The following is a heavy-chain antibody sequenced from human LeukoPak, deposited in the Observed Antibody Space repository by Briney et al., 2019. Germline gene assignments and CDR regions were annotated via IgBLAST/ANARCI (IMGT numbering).Heavy chain of an antibody. D-gene: IGHD3-10*01. V-gene: IGHV1-24*01. J-gene: IGHJ4*02. CDR1: GYTVTSYG. CDR3: ATLPRGHFFDS. Sequence: ASVKVSGKASGYTVTSYGISGVRQAPGQGLEWMGGFVPEDGETIYAQKFQGRVTMTEDTSTDTAYMELSSLRSDDTAVYFCATLPRGHFFDSWGQGTLVTVSS. CDR2: FVPEDGET.